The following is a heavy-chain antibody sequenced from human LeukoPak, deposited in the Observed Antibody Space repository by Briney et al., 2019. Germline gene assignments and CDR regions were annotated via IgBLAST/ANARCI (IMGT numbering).Heavy chain of an antibody. CDR1: GFTFGTYS. D-gene: IGHD3-10*01. CDR2: ISSSSSYI. Sequence: SGGSLRLSCAASGFTFGTYSMNWVRQAPGKGLEWVSSISSSSSYIYYADSVKGRFTISRDNAKNSLYLQMNSLRAEDTAVYYCAGSYGSGSYLNYWGQGTLVTVSS. CDR3: AGSYGSGSYLNY. J-gene: IGHJ4*02. V-gene: IGHV3-21*01.